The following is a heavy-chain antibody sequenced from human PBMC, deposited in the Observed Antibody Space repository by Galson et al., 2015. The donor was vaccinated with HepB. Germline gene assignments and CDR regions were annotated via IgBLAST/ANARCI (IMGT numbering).Heavy chain of an antibody. CDR1: GYSFTSYW. CDR3: ARGSYDFWSGTNWFDP. V-gene: IGHV5-51*01. D-gene: IGHD3-3*01. J-gene: IGHJ5*02. CDR2: IYPGDSDT. Sequence: QSGAEVKKPGESLKISCKGSGYSFTSYWIGWVRQMPGKGLEWMGIIYPGDSDTRYSPSFQGQVTISADKSIRTAYLQWSSLKASDTAMYYCARGSYDFWSGTNWFDPWVQGTLVIVSS.